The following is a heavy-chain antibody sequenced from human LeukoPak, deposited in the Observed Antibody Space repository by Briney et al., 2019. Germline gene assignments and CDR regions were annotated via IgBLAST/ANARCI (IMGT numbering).Heavy chain of an antibody. CDR1: GYSFTSYW. V-gene: IGHV5-51*01. CDR3: ARRAQQDAFDI. Sequence: GESLKISCKGSGYSFTSYWIGWVRQMPGKGLEWMGIIYPGDSDTRYSPSFLGQVTISADKSISTAYLQWSGLKASDTAMYYCARRAQQDAFDIWGQGTMVTVSS. J-gene: IGHJ3*02. CDR2: IYPGDSDT.